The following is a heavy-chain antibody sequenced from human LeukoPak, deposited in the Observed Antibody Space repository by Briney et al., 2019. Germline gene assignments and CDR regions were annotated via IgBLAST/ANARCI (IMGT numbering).Heavy chain of an antibody. CDR1: GGTFSSYA. J-gene: IGHJ4*02. V-gene: IGHV1-69*01. CDR3: AIVYYDFWSGPGTGEYYFDY. D-gene: IGHD3-3*01. CDR2: IIPIFGTA. Sequence: GSSVKVSCKASGGTFSSYAISWVRQAPGQGLEWMGGIIPIFGTANYAQKFQGRVTITADESTSTAYMELSSLRSEDTAVYYCAIVYYDFWSGPGTGEYYFDYWGQGTLVTVSS.